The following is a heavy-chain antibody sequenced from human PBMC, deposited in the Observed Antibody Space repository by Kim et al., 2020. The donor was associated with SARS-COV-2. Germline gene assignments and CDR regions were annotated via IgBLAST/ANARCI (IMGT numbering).Heavy chain of an antibody. J-gene: IGHJ4*02. CDR1: GLTFSNYW. D-gene: IGHD3-16*01. CDR2: VKGDGFTT. CDR3: ATGSDYYYDV. V-gene: IGHV3-74*01. Sequence: GGSLRLSCAASGLTFSNYWMHWVRQAPGKGLVWVSLVKGDGFTTIYADFVKGRFTISRDNAKNTVYLQLNSLRPEDTAVYFCATGSDYYYDVWGQGTLVT.